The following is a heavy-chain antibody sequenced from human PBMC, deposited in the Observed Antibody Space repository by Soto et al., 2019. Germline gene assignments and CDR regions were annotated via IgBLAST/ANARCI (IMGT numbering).Heavy chain of an antibody. CDR1: GFTFSSYA. V-gene: IGHV3-23*01. D-gene: IGHD6-19*01. CDR2: ISGSGGST. CDR3: AKISVMSYSSGWPWEDFDY. J-gene: IGHJ4*02. Sequence: GGSLRLSCAASGFTFSSYAMSWVRQAPGKGLEWVSAISGSGGSTYYADSVKGRFTISRDNSKNRLYLQMNSLRAEDRAVYYCAKISVMSYSSGWPWEDFDYWGQGTLVTVSS.